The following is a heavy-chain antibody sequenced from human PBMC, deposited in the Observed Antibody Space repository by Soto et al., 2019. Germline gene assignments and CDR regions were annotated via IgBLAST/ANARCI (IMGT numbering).Heavy chain of an antibody. CDR2: ISGSGGST. J-gene: IGHJ3*02. CDR1: GFTFSSYA. CDR3: AKAIVVVPAALDAFDI. V-gene: IGHV3-23*01. Sequence: PGGSLRLSCAASGFTFSSYAMSWVRQAPGKGLEWVSAISGSGGSTYYADSVKGRFTISRDNSKNTLYLQMNSLRAEDTAVYYCAKAIVVVPAALDAFDIWGQGTMVTVS. D-gene: IGHD2-2*01.